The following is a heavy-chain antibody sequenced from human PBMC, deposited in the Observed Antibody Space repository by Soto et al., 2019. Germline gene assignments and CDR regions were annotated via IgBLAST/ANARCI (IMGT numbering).Heavy chain of an antibody. J-gene: IGHJ4*02. CDR1: GGSISSSNW. Sequence: PSETLSLTCAVSGGSISSSNWWCWVRQPPGKGLEWIGEINHSGSTNYNPSLKSRVTISVDTSKNQFSLKLSSVTAADTAVYYCARAPRLRLDYWGQGTLVTVSS. CDR3: ARAPRLRLDY. CDR2: INHSGST. V-gene: IGHV4-4*02. D-gene: IGHD4-17*01.